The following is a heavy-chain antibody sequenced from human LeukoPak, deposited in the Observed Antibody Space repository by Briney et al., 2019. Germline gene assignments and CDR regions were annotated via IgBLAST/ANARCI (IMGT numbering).Heavy chain of an antibody. CDR1: GYSFTSYW. J-gene: IGHJ4*02. CDR3: ARHEDPLKAIRPMIVSY. Sequence: GESLKISCKGSGYSFTSYWIGWVRQMPGKGLEWMGIIYPGDSDTRYSPSFQGQVTISADKSISTAYLQWSSLKASDTAMYYCARHEDPLKAIRPMIVSYWGQGTLVTVSS. V-gene: IGHV5-51*01. CDR2: IYPGDSDT. D-gene: IGHD3-22*01.